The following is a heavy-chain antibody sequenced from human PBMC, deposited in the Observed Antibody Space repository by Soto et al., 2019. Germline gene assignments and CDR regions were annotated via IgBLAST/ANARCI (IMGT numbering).Heavy chain of an antibody. CDR3: ARRGAGYNYDF. CDR1: GYSFPAFW. CDR2: IFPADSGT. Sequence: PGESLKISCGASGYSFPAFWIGWVRQMPGKGLEWMGIIFPADSGTRYSPSFQGQVTISADKPTSTAYLEWSSLKASDTAMYYCARRGAGYNYDFWGQGTLVTVSS. V-gene: IGHV5-51*01. J-gene: IGHJ4*02. D-gene: IGHD5-12*01.